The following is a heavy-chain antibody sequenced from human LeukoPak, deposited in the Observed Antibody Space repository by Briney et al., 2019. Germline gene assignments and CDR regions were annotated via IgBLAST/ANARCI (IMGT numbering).Heavy chain of an antibody. CDR2: ISSSSSTI. J-gene: IGHJ4*02. Sequence: GGSLRLSCAASGFTLSSYSMTWVRQAPGKGLEWVSYISSSSSTIYYADSVKGRFTISRDNAKNSLYLQMNSLRAEDTAVYYCARDSSGIAAAGTTNDYWGQGTLVTVSS. CDR1: GFTLSSYS. CDR3: ARDSSGIAAAGTTNDY. D-gene: IGHD6-13*01. V-gene: IGHV3-48*01.